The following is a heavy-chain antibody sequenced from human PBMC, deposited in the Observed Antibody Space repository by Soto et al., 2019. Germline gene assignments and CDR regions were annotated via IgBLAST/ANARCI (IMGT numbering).Heavy chain of an antibody. CDR1: GYTFTSFD. V-gene: IGHV1-8*01. CDR3: AREARTTTVTTKREYNWFDP. J-gene: IGHJ5*02. D-gene: IGHD4-17*01. Sequence: ASVKVSCKTSGYTFTSFDINWVRQATGQGLEGMGWMNPKSGNTGSAQKFQGRVTMTRNPSINTAYMELSSLRFEDTAVYYCAREARTTTVTTKREYNWFDPWGQGTLVTVSS. CDR2: MNPKSGNT.